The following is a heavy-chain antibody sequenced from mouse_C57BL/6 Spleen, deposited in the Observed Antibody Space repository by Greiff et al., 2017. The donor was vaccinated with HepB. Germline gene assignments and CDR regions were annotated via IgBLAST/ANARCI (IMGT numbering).Heavy chain of an antibody. V-gene: IGHV5-16*01. Sequence: EVKLVESEGGLVQPGSSMKLSCTASGFTFSDYYMAWVRQVPEKGLEWVANINYDGSSTYYLDSLKSRFIISRDNAKNILYLQMSSLKSEDTATYYCARDRSYGYPYAMDYWGQGTSVTVSS. J-gene: IGHJ4*01. D-gene: IGHD2-2*01. CDR2: INYDGSST. CDR1: GFTFSDYY. CDR3: ARDRSYGYPYAMDY.